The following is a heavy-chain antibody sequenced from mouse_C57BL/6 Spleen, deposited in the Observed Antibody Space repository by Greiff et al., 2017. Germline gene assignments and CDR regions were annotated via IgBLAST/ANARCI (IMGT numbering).Heavy chain of an antibody. V-gene: IGHV1-53*01. D-gene: IGHD1-1*01. Sequence: VKLQQPGTELVKPGASVKLSCKASGYTFTSYWMHWVKQRPGQGLEWIGNINPSNGGTNYNEKFKSKDTLTVDTSSSTAYMQLSSLTSEDSAVYYCARAHYYGSSYDYFDYWGQGTTLTVSS. CDR1: GYTFTSYW. CDR2: INPSNGGT. CDR3: ARAHYYGSSYDYFDY. J-gene: IGHJ2*01.